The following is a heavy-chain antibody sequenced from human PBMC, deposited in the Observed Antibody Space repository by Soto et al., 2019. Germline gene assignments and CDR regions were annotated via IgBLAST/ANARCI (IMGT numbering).Heavy chain of an antibody. Sequence: QGQLVQSGAEVKKRGASVKVSCKASGYTFTRYGISWVRQAPGQGLEWMGWISGYNGDTKYAQKMQGRVTMTIETTTTTAFMELRSLTSDDTAVYYCAKNGQPPYSYYGLGVWGQGTTVTVSS. CDR2: ISGYNGDT. V-gene: IGHV1-18*01. J-gene: IGHJ6*02. CDR3: AKNGQPPYSYYGLGV. CDR1: GYTFTRYG. D-gene: IGHD2-8*01.